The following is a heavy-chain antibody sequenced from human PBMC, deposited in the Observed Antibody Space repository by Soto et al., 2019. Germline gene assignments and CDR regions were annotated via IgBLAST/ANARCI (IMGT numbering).Heavy chain of an antibody. D-gene: IGHD3-16*01. V-gene: IGHV3-23*01. Sequence: GGSLRLSYVASGFTFSSYAMTWVRQAPGEGLEWVSAISGGDGSPSYADSVKGRFTISRDNSKNTLYLHMNSLRADDTAAYYCAKWHTYNYDSLAFSGFDCWGQGTQVTVSS. J-gene: IGHJ4*02. CDR1: GFTFSSYA. CDR2: ISGGDGSP. CDR3: AKWHTYNYDSLAFSGFDC.